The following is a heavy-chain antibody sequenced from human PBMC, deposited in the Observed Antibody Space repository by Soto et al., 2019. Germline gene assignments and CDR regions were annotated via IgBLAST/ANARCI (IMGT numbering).Heavy chain of an antibody. Sequence: GESLKISCQGSGYSFTSHWITWVRQTPGKGLEWMGRIDPSDSCTNYSPSFQGRVTISVDRSISTAFLQWSSLEASDTAIYYCARRLSGPKEEYNAYYFYGLDVWGQGTTVTVSS. V-gene: IGHV5-10-1*01. CDR1: GYSFTSHW. CDR2: IDPSDSCT. D-gene: IGHD1-1*01. CDR3: ARRLSGPKEEYNAYYFYGLDV. J-gene: IGHJ6*02.